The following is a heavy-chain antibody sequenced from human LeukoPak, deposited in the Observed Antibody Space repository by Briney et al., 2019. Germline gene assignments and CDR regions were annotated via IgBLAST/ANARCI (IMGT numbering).Heavy chain of an antibody. J-gene: IGHJ4*02. D-gene: IGHD3-22*01. V-gene: IGHV4-4*07. CDR1: GGSISSYY. Sequence: SETLSLTCTVSGGSISSYYWSWIRQPAGKGLEWIGRIYTSGSTNYNPSLKSRVTMSVDTSKNQFSLKLSSVTAADTAVYYCAREGDDSSGHYLDYWGQGTLVTVSS. CDR2: IYTSGST. CDR3: AREGDDSSGHYLDY.